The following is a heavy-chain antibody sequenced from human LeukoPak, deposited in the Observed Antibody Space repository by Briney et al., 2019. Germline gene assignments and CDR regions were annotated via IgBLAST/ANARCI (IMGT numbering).Heavy chain of an antibody. Sequence: GASVKVSCKASGYTFTGYYMHWVRQAPGQGLEWMGWINPNSGGTNYAQKFQGRVTMTRDTSISTAYMELSRLRSDDTAVYYCARSSFQKGKYFQHWGQGTLVTVSS. J-gene: IGHJ1*01. D-gene: IGHD1-26*01. CDR2: INPNSGGT. V-gene: IGHV1-2*02. CDR1: GYTFTGYY. CDR3: ARSSFQKGKYFQH.